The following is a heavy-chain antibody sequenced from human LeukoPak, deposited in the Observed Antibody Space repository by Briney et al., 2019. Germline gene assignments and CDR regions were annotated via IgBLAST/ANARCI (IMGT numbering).Heavy chain of an antibody. CDR3: ASGLPDDAFDT. V-gene: IGHV3-48*03. D-gene: IGHD3/OR15-3a*01. CDR2: ISSSGSTI. J-gene: IGHJ3*02. Sequence: GGSLRLSCAASGFTFSSYEMNWVRQAPGKGLEWVSYISSSGSTIYYADSAKGRFTISRDNAKNSLYLQMNSLRAEDTAVYYCASGLPDDAFDTWGQGTMVTVSS. CDR1: GFTFSSYE.